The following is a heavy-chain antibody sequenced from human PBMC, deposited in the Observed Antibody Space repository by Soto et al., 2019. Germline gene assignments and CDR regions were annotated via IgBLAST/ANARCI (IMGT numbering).Heavy chain of an antibody. J-gene: IGHJ4*02. CDR3: AKRRGLYSSGWYKY. CDR1: GFTFSSYA. V-gene: IGHV3-23*01. Sequence: GGSLRLSCAASGFTFSSYAMSWVRQAPGKGLEWVSAISGSGGSTYYADSVKGRFTISRDNSKNTLYLQMNSLRAEDTAVYYCAKRRGLYSSGWYKYWGQGTLVTVS. CDR2: ISGSGGST. D-gene: IGHD6-19*01.